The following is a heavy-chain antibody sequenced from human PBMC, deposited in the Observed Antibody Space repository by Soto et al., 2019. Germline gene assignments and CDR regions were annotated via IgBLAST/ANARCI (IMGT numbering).Heavy chain of an antibody. V-gene: IGHV6-1*01. CDR2: TYYRSKWYN. J-gene: IGHJ4*02. D-gene: IGHD2-15*01. Sequence: SQTLSLTCAISGDSVSSNSAAWNWIRQSPSRGLEWLGRTYYRSKWYNDYAVSVKSRITINPDTSKNQFSLQLNSVTPEDTAVYYCARLHCSGGSCYSGPFDYWGQGTLVTVSS. CDR1: GDSVSSNSAA. CDR3: ARLHCSGGSCYSGPFDY.